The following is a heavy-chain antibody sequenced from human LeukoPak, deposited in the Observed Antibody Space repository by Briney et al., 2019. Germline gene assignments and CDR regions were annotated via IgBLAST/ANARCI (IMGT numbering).Heavy chain of an antibody. CDR3: ARRNYDILTGYYNDYFDY. CDR1: GYIFTSYW. V-gene: IGHV5-51*01. Sequence: GESLKISCRGSGYIFTSYWIGWLRQMPGKGLEWMGIIYPADSDTRYSPAFQGQVTISAEESINTAYLQWSSLKASDTAMYYCARRNYDILTGYYNDYFDYWGQGTLVTVSS. D-gene: IGHD3-9*01. CDR2: IYPADSDT. J-gene: IGHJ4*02.